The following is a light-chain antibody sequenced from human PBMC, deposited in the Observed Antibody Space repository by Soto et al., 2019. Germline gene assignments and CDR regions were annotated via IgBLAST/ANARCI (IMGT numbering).Light chain of an antibody. Sequence: QSALTQPPSASGSPGQSVTISCTGTSSDVGGYNYVSWYQQHPGKAPKLMIYEVSKRPSGVPDRFSGSKSGNTASLAVSGLQAEDEADYYCRSYTSSRTHVGFGGGTKLTVL. CDR1: SSDVGGYNY. J-gene: IGLJ2*01. CDR2: EVS. CDR3: RSYTSSRTHVG. V-gene: IGLV2-8*01.